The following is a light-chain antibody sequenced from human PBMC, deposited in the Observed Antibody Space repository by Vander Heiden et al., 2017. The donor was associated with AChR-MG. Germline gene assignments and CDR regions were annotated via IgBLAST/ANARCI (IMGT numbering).Light chain of an antibody. Sequence: IMMTQSPDSLAVSLGERATINCKSSQTVLYSSNNKNYLAWYQQKPGQPPKLLIYWASTRESGVPDRFSGSGSGTDFTLTISSLQAEDVAVYYCQQYFGTPLTFGGGTKVEIK. CDR3: QQYFGTPLT. CDR2: WAS. CDR1: QTVLYSSNNKNY. V-gene: IGKV4-1*01. J-gene: IGKJ4*01.